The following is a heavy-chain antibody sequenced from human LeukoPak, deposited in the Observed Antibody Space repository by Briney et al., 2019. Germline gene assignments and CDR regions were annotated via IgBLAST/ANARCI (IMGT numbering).Heavy chain of an antibody. V-gene: IGHV3-64D*06. Sequence: PGGSLRLSCSASGFSFSSYTMHWVRQAPGKGLEYVSGISSNGVNTYYPDSVKGRFTISRDNSKNTLYLQMSSLRPEDTAVYSCAKGDVYTSSGLDYWGQGTLVSVSS. CDR2: ISSNGVNT. CDR1: GFSFSSYT. J-gene: IGHJ4*02. CDR3: AKGDVYTSSGLDY. D-gene: IGHD3-16*01.